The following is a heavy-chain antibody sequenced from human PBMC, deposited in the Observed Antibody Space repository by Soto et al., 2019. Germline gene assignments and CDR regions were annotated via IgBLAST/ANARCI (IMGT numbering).Heavy chain of an antibody. CDR2: IYRTGST. V-gene: IGHV4-4*02. J-gene: IGHJ4*02. D-gene: IGHD1-7*01. Sequence: QVQLQESGPGLVKPSGTLSLTCAVSGGSFTSNNWWNWVRQPPGQGLEWIGEIYRTGSTNYNPSLTRRVTISLDKSENQFSLKVTSLTAADTAVYYCASRDPGTSVDYWGQGTLVTVSS. CDR1: GGSFTSNNW. CDR3: ASRDPGTSVDY.